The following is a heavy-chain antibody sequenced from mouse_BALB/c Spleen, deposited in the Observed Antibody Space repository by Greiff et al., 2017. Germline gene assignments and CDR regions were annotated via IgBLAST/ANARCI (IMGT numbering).Heavy chain of an antibody. V-gene: IGHV2-9*02. D-gene: IGHD2-14*01. CDR1: GFSLTSYG. CDR3: ARGRYGLYYFDY. J-gene: IGHJ2*01. Sequence: VKLVESGPGLVAPSQSLSITCTVSGFSLTSYGVHWVRQPPGKGLEWLGVIWAGGSTNYNSALMSRLSISKDNSKSQVFLKMNSLQTDDTAMYYCARGRYGLYYFDYWGQGTTLTVSS. CDR2: IWAGGST.